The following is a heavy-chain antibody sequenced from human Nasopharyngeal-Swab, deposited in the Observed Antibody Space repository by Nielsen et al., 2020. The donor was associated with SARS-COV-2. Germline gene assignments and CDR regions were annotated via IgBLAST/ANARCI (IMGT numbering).Heavy chain of an antibody. J-gene: IGHJ4*02. CDR2: ISWNSGSI. CDR1: GFTFDDYA. CDR3: AKDIRPSIAATDY. D-gene: IGHD6-6*01. Sequence: LKISCAASGFTFDDYAMHWVRQAPGKGLEWVSGISWNSGSIGYADSVKGRFTISRGNAKNSLYLQMNSLRAEDTALYYCAKDIRPSIAATDYWGQGTLVTVSS. V-gene: IGHV3-9*01.